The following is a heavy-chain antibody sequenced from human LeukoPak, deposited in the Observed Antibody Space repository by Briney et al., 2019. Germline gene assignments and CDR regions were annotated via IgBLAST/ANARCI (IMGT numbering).Heavy chain of an antibody. D-gene: IGHD3-22*01. CDR1: GFTFSGYW. CDR3: ARGSYSSGWYLDY. CDR2: INSDGYSI. Sequence: GGSLRLSCAASGFTFSGYWMHWVRHAPGKGLVWVSRINSDGYSITYADSVKGRFTISRDNSKNTLFLQMNSLRDEDTAVYHCARGSYSSGWYLDYWGQGTLVTVSS. V-gene: IGHV3-74*03. J-gene: IGHJ4*02.